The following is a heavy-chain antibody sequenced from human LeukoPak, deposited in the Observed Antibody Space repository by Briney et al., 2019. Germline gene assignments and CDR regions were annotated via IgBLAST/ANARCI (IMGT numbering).Heavy chain of an antibody. J-gene: IGHJ4*02. Sequence: GGSLRLSCAASGFTFSSYWMHWVRQAPGKGLVWVSRINSDGSSTSYADSVKGRFTISRDNAKNTLYLQMNSLRAEDTALYYCARKERYYDSSGYYRYWGQGTLVTVSS. V-gene: IGHV3-74*01. D-gene: IGHD3-22*01. CDR1: GFTFSSYW. CDR3: ARKERYYDSSGYYRY. CDR2: INSDGSST.